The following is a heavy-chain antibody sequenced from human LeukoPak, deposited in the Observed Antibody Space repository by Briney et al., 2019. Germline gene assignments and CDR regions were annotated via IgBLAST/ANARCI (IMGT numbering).Heavy chain of an antibody. CDR3: AREIGGDAFDM. CDR2: IYYSGST. CDR1: SGSLSSYY. D-gene: IGHD4-23*01. J-gene: IGHJ3*02. V-gene: IGHV4-59*01. Sequence: SETLSLTCTVSSGSLSSYYWSWIRQPPGKGLEWIGYIYYSGSTNYNPSLKSRVTISVNTSKNQFSLKLSSVTAADTAVYYCAREIGGDAFDMWGQGTMVTLSS.